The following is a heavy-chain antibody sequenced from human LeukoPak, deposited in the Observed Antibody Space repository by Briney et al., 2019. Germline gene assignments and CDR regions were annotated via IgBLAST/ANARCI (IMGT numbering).Heavy chain of an antibody. Sequence: SETLSLTCTVSGGSSSAYYWSWIRQPPGKGLEYIGYIYYTGSTNYNPSLKSRVTISVDTSKSQFSLKLSSVTAADTAVYYCARHRYASGSSNFDYWGQGTLVTVSS. D-gene: IGHD3-10*01. CDR3: ARHRYASGSSNFDY. J-gene: IGHJ4*02. CDR2: IYYTGST. CDR1: GGSSSAYY. V-gene: IGHV4-59*08.